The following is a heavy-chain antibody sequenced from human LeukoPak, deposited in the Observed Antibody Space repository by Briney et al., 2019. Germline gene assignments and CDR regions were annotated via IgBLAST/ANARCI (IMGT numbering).Heavy chain of an antibody. CDR2: INPNSGGT. V-gene: IGHV1-2*02. J-gene: IGHJ6*02. CDR1: GYTFTSYD. D-gene: IGHD1-20*01. Sequence: ASVKVSCKASGYTFTSYDINWVRQAPGQGLEWMGWINPNSGGTNYAQKFQGRVTMTRDTSISTAYMELSRLRSDDTAVYYCARDFLTGTTGDYYYYGMDVWGQGTTVTVSS. CDR3: ARDFLTGTTGDYYYYGMDV.